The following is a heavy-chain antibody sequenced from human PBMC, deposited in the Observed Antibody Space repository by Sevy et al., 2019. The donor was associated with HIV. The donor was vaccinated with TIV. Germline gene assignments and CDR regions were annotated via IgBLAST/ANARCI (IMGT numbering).Heavy chain of an antibody. J-gene: IGHJ4*02. CDR3: ARGSYYDSGAYSQEFFDS. D-gene: IGHD3-22*01. CDR1: GYTLSSKD. Sequence: ASVKVSCKASGYTLSSKDINWVRQATGQGLEWMGWMNPNSGNTGYPQKFQGRVTMTRNTSISTAYMELSRLRSEDTAVYYCARGSYYDSGAYSQEFFDSWGQGTLVTVSS. V-gene: IGHV1-8*01. CDR2: MNPNSGNT.